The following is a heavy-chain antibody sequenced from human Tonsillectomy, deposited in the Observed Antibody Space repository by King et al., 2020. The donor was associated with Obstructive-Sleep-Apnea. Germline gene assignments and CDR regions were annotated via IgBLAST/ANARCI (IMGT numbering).Heavy chain of an antibody. CDR2: ISNDGTNK. CDR3: AKGGTTLARDYFDY. Sequence: VQLVQSGGGVVQPGRSLRLSCVASGFTFSTFVMHWVRQAPGKGLEWVAVISNDGTNKYYGDSMKGRFTISRDNSKNALYLQMNSLRADDTAVYYCAKGGTTLARDYFDYWGQGTLVTVSS. D-gene: IGHD1-7*01. J-gene: IGHJ4*02. CDR1: GFTFSTFV. V-gene: IGHV3-30*18.